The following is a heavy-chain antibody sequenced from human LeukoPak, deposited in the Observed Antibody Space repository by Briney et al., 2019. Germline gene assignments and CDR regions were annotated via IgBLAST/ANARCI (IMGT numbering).Heavy chain of an antibody. CDR2: IGTSTSYI. CDR1: GFTFSTYI. CDR3: ARAGELRYMDV. J-gene: IGHJ6*03. V-gene: IGHV3-21*01. Sequence: NPGGSLRLSCAASGFTFSTYIMNWVRQTPGKGLEWVSSIGTSTSYIYYADSVKGRFTISRDNAKNSLFLQMSSLRADDTAIYYCARAGELRYMDVWGKGTAVTVSS. D-gene: IGHD3-16*01.